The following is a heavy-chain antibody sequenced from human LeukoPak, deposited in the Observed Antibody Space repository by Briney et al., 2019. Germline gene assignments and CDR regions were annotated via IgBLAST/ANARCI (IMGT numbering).Heavy chain of an antibody. CDR3: ARSSGLLRYFDY. Sequence: KPGGSLRLSCAASGFTVSGNYMSWVRQAPGKGLEWVSSISSSSYIYYADSVKGRFTISRDNAKNSLYLQMNSLRAEDTAVYYCARSSGLLRYFDYWGQGTLVTVSS. CDR2: ISSSSYI. V-gene: IGHV3-69-1*01. D-gene: IGHD7-27*01. CDR1: GFTVSGNY. J-gene: IGHJ4*02.